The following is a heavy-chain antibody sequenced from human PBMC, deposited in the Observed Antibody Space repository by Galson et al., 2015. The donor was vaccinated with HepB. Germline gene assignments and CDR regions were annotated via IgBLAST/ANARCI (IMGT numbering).Heavy chain of an antibody. D-gene: IGHD5-12*01. CDR3: TRVWEYSGYDRPVRGVFDY. CDR1: GFTFGDYA. CDR2: IRSKAYGGTT. J-gene: IGHJ4*02. V-gene: IGHV3-49*03. Sequence: LRLSCAASGFTFGDYAMSWFRQAPGKGLEWVGFIRSKAYGGTTEYAASVKGRFTISRDDSKSIAYLQMNSLKTEDTAVYYCTRVWEYSGYDRPVRGVFDYWGQGALVTVSS.